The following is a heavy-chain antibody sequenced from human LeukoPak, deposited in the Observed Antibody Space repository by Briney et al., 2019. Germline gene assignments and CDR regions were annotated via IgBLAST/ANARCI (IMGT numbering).Heavy chain of an antibody. CDR2: IYSGGST. Sequence: GGSLRLSCAASGFTVSTNYMSWVRQAPGKGLEWVSVIYSGGSTHYADSVKGRFTISRDNSKNTLYLELNSLRVEDTATFYCAKGQELDDGVFDSWGQGTMVTVSS. D-gene: IGHD1-1*01. V-gene: IGHV3-53*01. CDR3: AKGQELDDGVFDS. J-gene: IGHJ4*02. CDR1: GFTVSTNY.